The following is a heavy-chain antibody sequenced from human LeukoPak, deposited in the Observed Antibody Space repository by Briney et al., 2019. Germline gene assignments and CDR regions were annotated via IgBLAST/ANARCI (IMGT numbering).Heavy chain of an antibody. V-gene: IGHV3-30*03. CDR3: ARDSSGSLGAFDI. J-gene: IGHJ3*02. CDR2: ISYDGSNK. Sequence: GGSLRLSCAASGFTFSSYGMHWVRQAPGKGLEWVAVISYDGSNKYYADSVKGRFTISRDNSKNTLYLQMNSLRAEDTAVYYCARDSSGSLGAFDIWGQGTMVTVSS. CDR1: GFTFSSYG. D-gene: IGHD3-22*01.